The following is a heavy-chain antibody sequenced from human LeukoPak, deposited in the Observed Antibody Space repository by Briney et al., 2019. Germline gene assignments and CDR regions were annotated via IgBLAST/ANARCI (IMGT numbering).Heavy chain of an antibody. Sequence: ASVKVSCKASGYTFTSYDINWVRQATGQGLEWMGWMNPNSGNTGYAQKFQGRVTITRNTSISTAYMELSSLRSEDTAVYYCALLTSDYYDSSGPFDYWGQGTLVTVSS. V-gene: IGHV1-8*03. J-gene: IGHJ4*02. CDR3: ALLTSDYYDSSGPFDY. CDR2: MNPNSGNT. CDR1: GYTFTSYD. D-gene: IGHD3-22*01.